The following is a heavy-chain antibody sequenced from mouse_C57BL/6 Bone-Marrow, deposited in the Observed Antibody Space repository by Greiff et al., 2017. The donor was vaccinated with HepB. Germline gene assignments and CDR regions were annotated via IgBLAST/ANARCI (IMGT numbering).Heavy chain of an antibody. J-gene: IGHJ2*01. Sequence: QVQLQQSGPELVKPGASVKISCKASGYASSSSWMNWVKQRPGKGLEWIGRIYPGDGDTNYNGKFKGKATLTADKSSSTAYMQLSSLTSEDSAVYFCARGTGSYYFDYWGQGTTLTVSS. CDR3: ARGTGSYYFDY. CDR1: GYASSSSW. CDR2: IYPGDGDT. V-gene: IGHV1-82*01. D-gene: IGHD4-1*01.